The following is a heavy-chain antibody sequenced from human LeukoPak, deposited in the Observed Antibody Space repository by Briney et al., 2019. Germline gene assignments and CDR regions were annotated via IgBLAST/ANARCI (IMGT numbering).Heavy chain of an antibody. V-gene: IGHV4-59*01. CDR2: IYYSGST. D-gene: IGHD5-24*01. J-gene: IGHJ3*02. Sequence: SETLSLTCTVSGGSISSYYWSWIRQPPGKGLEWIGYIYYSGSTNYNPSLKSRVTISVDTSKNQFSLKLSSATAADTAVYYCARVGDGYNNDAFDIWGQGTMVTVSS. CDR3: ARVGDGYNNDAFDI. CDR1: GGSISSYY.